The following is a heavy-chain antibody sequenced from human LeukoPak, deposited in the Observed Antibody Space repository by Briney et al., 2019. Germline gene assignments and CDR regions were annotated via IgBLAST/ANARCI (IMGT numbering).Heavy chain of an antibody. CDR3: ARDVEPTTVTTTQHFDY. D-gene: IGHD4-17*01. V-gene: IGHV1-2*02. CDR1: GGTFSSYA. J-gene: IGHJ4*02. Sequence: ASVKVSCKASGGTFSSYAISWVRQAPGQGLEWMGWINPNSGGTNYAQKFQGRVTMTRDTSISTAYMELSRLRSDDTAVFYCARDVEPTTVTTTQHFDYWGQGTLVTASS. CDR2: INPNSGGT.